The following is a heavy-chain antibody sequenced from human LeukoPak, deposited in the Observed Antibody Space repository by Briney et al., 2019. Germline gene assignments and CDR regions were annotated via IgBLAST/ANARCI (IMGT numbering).Heavy chain of an antibody. CDR3: ARLGHYDFWSGYQNYYYYGMDV. CDR2: IYYSGST. V-gene: IGHV4-59*08. D-gene: IGHD3-3*01. J-gene: IGHJ6*02. CDR1: GGSISSYY. Sequence: PSETLSLTCTVSGGSISSYYWSWIRQPPGKGLEWIGYIYYSGSTNYNPSLKSRVTISVDTSKNQFSLKLSSVTAADTAVYYCARLGHYDFWSGYQNYYYYGMDVWGQGTTVTVSS.